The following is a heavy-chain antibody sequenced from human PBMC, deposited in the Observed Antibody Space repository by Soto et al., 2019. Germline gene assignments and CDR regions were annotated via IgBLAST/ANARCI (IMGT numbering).Heavy chain of an antibody. Sequence: ASVKVSCKASGYTFTSYGISWVRQAPGQGLEWMGWISAYNGNKKYAQKLQGRVTMTTDTSTSTAYMELRSLRSEDTAVYYCAREGVYERSGYYGSYFDHWGLGTLVTVSS. CDR2: ISAYNGNK. CDR1: GYTFTSYG. D-gene: IGHD3-22*01. CDR3: AREGVYERSGYYGSYFDH. V-gene: IGHV1-18*01. J-gene: IGHJ4*02.